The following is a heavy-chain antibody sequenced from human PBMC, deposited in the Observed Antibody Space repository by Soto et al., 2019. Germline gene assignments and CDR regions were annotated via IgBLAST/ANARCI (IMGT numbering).Heavy chain of an antibody. CDR2: TYYRSKWYN. J-gene: IGHJ6*03. V-gene: IGHV6-1*01. CDR3: ARVEDIVVVPADPYSDYYYYMDV. Sequence: KQSQTLSLTCAISGDSVSSNSAAWNWIRQSPSRGLEWLGRTYYRSKWYNDYAVSVKSRITINPDTSKNQFSLQLNSVTPEDTAVYYCARVEDIVVVPADPYSDYYYYMDVWGKGTTVTVSS. D-gene: IGHD2-2*01. CDR1: GDSVSSNSAA.